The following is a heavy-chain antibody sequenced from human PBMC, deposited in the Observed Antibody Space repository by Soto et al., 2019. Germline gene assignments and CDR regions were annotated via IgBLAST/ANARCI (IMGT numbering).Heavy chain of an antibody. CDR3: ARAVAVAGTDGNV. D-gene: IGHD6-19*01. J-gene: IGHJ6*02. Sequence: ASVQVSCKAAGYTFTGYYMHWVRQAPGQGLEWMGWINPNSGGTNYAQKFQGRVTMTRDTSISTAYMELSRLRSDDTAVYYCARAVAVAGTDGNVWGQGTTVTVSS. CDR1: GYTFTGYY. V-gene: IGHV1-2*02. CDR2: INPNSGGT.